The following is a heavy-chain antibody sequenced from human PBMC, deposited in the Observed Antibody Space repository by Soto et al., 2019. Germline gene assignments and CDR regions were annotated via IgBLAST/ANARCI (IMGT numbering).Heavy chain of an antibody. J-gene: IGHJ6*02. V-gene: IGHV3-30*18. D-gene: IGHD2-15*01. CDR3: AKTMEGYCSGGSCFGFYYYYGMDV. CDR1: GFTFSSYG. CDR2: ISYDGSNK. Sequence: QVQLVESGGGVVQPGRSLRLSCAASGFTFSSYGMHWVRQAPGKGLEWVAVISYDGSNKYYADSVKGRFTISRDNSSNPLDLQMHSLRAEDTAVYYCAKTMEGYCSGGSCFGFYYYYGMDVGGQGTTVTVSS.